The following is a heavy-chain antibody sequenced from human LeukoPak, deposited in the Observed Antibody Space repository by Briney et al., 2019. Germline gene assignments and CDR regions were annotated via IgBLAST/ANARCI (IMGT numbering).Heavy chain of an antibody. CDR1: GFTFSSYG. V-gene: IGHV3-30*18. CDR3: AKGPYSSSWHDAFDI. Sequence: GGSLRLSCAASGFTFSSYGMHWVRQAPGKGLEWVAVISYDGSNKYYADSVKGRITISRDNSKNTLYLQMNSLRAEDTAVYYCAKGPYSSSWHDAFDIWGQGTMVTVSS. J-gene: IGHJ3*02. CDR2: ISYDGSNK. D-gene: IGHD6-13*01.